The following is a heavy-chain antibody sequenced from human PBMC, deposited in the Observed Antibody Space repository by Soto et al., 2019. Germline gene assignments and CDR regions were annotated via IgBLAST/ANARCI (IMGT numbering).Heavy chain of an antibody. J-gene: IGHJ6*02. CDR2: IKAGNGNT. D-gene: IGHD2-2*02. CDR3: ARDLIPAAITYYYGMDV. Sequence: ASVKVSCKASGYTFTSYAIHWVRQAPGRRLEWMGWIKAGNGNTKYSQKFQGRVTITRDTSATTAYMELSSLRSEDTAVYYCARDLIPAAITYYYGMDVWGQGTTVTVSS. V-gene: IGHV1-3*01. CDR1: GYTFTSYA.